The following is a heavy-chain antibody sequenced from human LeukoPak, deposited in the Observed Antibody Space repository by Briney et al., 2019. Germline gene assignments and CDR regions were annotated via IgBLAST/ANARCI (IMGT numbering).Heavy chain of an antibody. Sequence: AGGSLRLSCAASGFTFSSYWMHWVRHAPGMGLVWVSRINTGGSSTNYADSVKGRLTISRDNAKNTLYLQMNSLRAEDTAVYYCARAVYGSGSCMDVWGKGTTVTVSS. V-gene: IGHV3-74*01. CDR2: INTGGSST. CDR3: ARAVYGSGSCMDV. CDR1: GFTFSSYW. D-gene: IGHD3-10*01. J-gene: IGHJ6*03.